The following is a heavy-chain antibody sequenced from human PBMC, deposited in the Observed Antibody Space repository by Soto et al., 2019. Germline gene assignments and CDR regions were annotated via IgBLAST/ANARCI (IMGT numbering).Heavy chain of an antibody. CDR3: ARVPDD. CDR2: MYHSGST. Sequence: PSETLSLTCAVSGGSISSGGYCWGWLRQPPGKGLEWIGYMYHSGSTYYNPSLKSRVTISIDRSKNQFSLKLSSVTAADTAVYYCARVPDDWGQGILVTVSS. CDR1: GGSISSGGYC. D-gene: IGHD2-2*01. J-gene: IGHJ4*02. V-gene: IGHV4-30-2*01.